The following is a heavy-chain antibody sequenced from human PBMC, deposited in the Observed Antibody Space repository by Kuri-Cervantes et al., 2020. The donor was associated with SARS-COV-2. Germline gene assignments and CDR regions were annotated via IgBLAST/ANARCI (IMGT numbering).Heavy chain of an antibody. J-gene: IGHJ4*02. CDR3: ARDHRMITFGGVIDHFDY. CDR1: GYTFTSYG. D-gene: IGHD3-16*02. CDR2: ISGYNGNT. Sequence: ASVKVSCKASGYTFTSYGISWVRQAPGQGLEWMGWISGYNGNTDYAQKLQGRVTMTTDTSTSTADTELRSLRSDDTAVYYCARDHRMITFGGVIDHFDYWGQGTLVTVSS. V-gene: IGHV1-18*04.